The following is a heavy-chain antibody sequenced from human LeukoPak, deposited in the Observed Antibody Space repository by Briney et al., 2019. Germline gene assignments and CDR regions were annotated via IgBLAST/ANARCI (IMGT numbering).Heavy chain of an antibody. CDR1: GGSFSGYY. CDR2: MNDRGSS. V-gene: IGHV4-34*01. J-gene: IGHJ6*03. Sequence: SETLSLTCAVYGGSFSGYYWSWIRQPPGKGLEWIGEMNDRGSSNYNPSRKRRVTISVETSKNQFSLKLSSVTAADTAVYYCARYVYDSSGYYYYYYYMDVWGKGTTVTVSS. D-gene: IGHD3-22*01. CDR3: ARYVYDSSGYYYYYYYMDV.